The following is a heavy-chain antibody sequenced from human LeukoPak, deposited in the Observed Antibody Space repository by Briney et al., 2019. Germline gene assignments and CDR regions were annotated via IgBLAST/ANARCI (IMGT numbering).Heavy chain of an antibody. Sequence: ASVKVSCKASGYTFTSYGISWVRQAPGQGLEWMGWISAYNGNTNYAQKLQGRVTMTTDTSTSTAYMELRSLRSDDTAVYYCARDSPIAAAGTSLYYYYGIDVWGQGTTVTVSS. CDR1: GYTFTSYG. CDR3: ARDSPIAAAGTSLYYYYGIDV. J-gene: IGHJ6*02. V-gene: IGHV1-18*01. CDR2: ISAYNGNT. D-gene: IGHD6-13*01.